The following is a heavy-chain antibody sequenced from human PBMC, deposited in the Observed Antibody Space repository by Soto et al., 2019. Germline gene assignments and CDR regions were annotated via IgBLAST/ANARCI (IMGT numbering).Heavy chain of an antibody. CDR2: IYYSGST. CDR1: GGSISSGGYY. V-gene: IGHV4-31*03. Sequence: SETLSLTCTVSGGSISSGGYYWSWIRQHPGKGLEWIGYIYYSGSTYYNPSLKSRVTISVDTSKNQFSLKLSSVTAADTAVYYCARHPGNRYHYDSSGYYYVGQGTLVTVSS. CDR3: ARHPGNRYHYDSSGYYY. J-gene: IGHJ4*02. D-gene: IGHD3-22*01.